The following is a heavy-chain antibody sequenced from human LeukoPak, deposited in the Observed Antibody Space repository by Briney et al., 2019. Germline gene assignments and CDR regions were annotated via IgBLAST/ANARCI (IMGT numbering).Heavy chain of an antibody. D-gene: IGHD2-2*01. CDR3: ARAYRDIVVVPAADIDY. V-gene: IGHV3-33*01. J-gene: IGHJ4*02. Sequence: PGRSLRLSCAASGFTFSSYGMHWVRQAPGKGLEWVAVIWYDGSNKYYADSVKGRFTISRDNSKNTLYLQMNSLRAEDTAVYYCARAYRDIVVVPAADIDYWAREPWSPSPQ. CDR1: GFTFSSYG. CDR2: IWYDGSNK.